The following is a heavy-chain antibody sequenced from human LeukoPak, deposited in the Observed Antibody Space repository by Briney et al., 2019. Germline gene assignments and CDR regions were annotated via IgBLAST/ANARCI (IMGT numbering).Heavy chain of an antibody. J-gene: IGHJ5*02. CDR2: MNPNSGNT. CDR1: GYTFTSYD. D-gene: IGHD4-17*01. Sequence: GASVKVSCKASGYTFTSYDINWVRQATGQGLEWMGRMNPNSGNTGYAQKFQGRVTMTRNTSISTAYMELSSLRSEDTAVYYCARDGTSGGYGDSEDWFDPWGQGTLVTVSS. CDR3: ARDGTSGGYGDSEDWFDP. V-gene: IGHV1-8*01.